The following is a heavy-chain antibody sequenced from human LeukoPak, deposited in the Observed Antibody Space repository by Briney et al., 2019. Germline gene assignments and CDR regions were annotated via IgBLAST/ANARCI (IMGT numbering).Heavy chain of an antibody. Sequence: GGSLRLSCTASGFTFLSYAMAWVRRVPGEGLQWVSDISPDGGRTHYADSVRGRFTISRDSSKNTLYLQMNSLRAEDTAVYYCAKVATVNTVFNGMDVWGQGTTVTVSS. V-gene: IGHV3-23*01. CDR1: GFTFLSYA. D-gene: IGHD4-11*01. J-gene: IGHJ6*02. CDR3: AKVATVNTVFNGMDV. CDR2: ISPDGGRT.